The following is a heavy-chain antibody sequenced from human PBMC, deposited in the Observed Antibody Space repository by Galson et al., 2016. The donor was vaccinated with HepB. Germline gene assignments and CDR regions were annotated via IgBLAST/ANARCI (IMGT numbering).Heavy chain of an antibody. D-gene: IGHD3-9*01. Sequence: SLRLSCAASGFTFNSYAITWVRQAPGKGLERVSAISGSGDYTYYTESVKGRFTISRDNSKNTLYLQMNSLRDEDTAVYYCAKVGVTAYQYDILTGTFDSWGQGALVTVSS. J-gene: IGHJ4*02. V-gene: IGHV3-23*01. CDR1: GFTFNSYA. CDR2: ISGSGDYT. CDR3: AKVGVTAYQYDILTGTFDS.